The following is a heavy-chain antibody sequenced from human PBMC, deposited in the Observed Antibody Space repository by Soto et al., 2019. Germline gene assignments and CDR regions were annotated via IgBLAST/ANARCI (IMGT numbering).Heavy chain of an antibody. D-gene: IGHD4-4*01. Sequence: GGSLRLSCAASGFTFSSYSMNWVRQAPGKGLEWVSSISSSSSYIYYADSVKDRFTISRDNAKNSLYLQMNSLRAEDTAVYYCARKDYNRDYYYYYMDVWGKGTTVTVSS. CDR3: ARKDYNRDYYYYYMDV. V-gene: IGHV3-21*01. CDR1: GFTFSSYS. J-gene: IGHJ6*03. CDR2: ISSSSSYI.